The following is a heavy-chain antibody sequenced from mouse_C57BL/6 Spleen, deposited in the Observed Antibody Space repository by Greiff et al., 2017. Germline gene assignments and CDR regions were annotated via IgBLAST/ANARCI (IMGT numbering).Heavy chain of an antibody. CDR3: ARPTGSYYYAKDY. V-gene: IGHV1-4*01. CDR1: GYTFTSYT. J-gene: IGHJ4*01. D-gene: IGHD4-1*01. CDR2: INPSSGYT. Sequence: QVQLKESGAELARPGASVKMSCKASGYTFTSYTMHWVKQRPGQGLEWIGYINPSSGYTKYNQKFKDKATLTADKSSSTAYMQLSSLTSEDSAVYYCARPTGSYYYAKDYWGQGTSVTVSS.